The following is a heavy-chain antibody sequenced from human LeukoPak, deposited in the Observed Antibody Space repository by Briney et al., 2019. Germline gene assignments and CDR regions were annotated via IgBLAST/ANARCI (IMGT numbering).Heavy chain of an antibody. D-gene: IGHD1-26*01. V-gene: IGHV1-18*01. Sequence: ASVKVSCKASGYTFTSYGISWVRQAPGQRLEWMGWISAGNGNTKYSQNFQGRVTFISNTSATTAFMELSSLRSEDAAVYYCARDSGSGSNDYWGQGTLVTVSS. CDR2: ISAGNGNT. CDR3: ARDSGSGSNDY. CDR1: GYTFTSYG. J-gene: IGHJ4*02.